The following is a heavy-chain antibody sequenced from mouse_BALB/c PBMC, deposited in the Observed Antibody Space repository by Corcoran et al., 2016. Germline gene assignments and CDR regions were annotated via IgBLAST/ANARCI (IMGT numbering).Heavy chain of an antibody. V-gene: IGHV1S136*01. D-gene: IGHD2-4*01. CDR2: INPYNDGT. J-gene: IGHJ1*01. CDR3: AIWGTMITTGYFDV. Sequence: EVQLQQSGPELVKPGASVKMSCKASGYTFTSYVMHWVKQKPGQGLEWIGYINPYNDGTKYNEKFKGKATLTSDKSASTAYMELSSLTSEDSAVYYCAIWGTMITTGYFDVWGAGTTVTVSS. CDR1: GYTFTSYV.